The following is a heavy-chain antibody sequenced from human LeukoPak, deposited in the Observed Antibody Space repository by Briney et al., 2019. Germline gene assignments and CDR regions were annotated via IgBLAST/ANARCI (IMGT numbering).Heavy chain of an antibody. CDR2: ISGSGGST. CDR1: GFTFSSYA. Sequence: GGSLRLSCAASGFTFSSYAMSWVRQAPGKGLEWVSAISGSGGSTYYADSVKGRFTIPRDNSKNTLYLQMNSLRAEDTAVYYCAKGIFGVVITLDYWGQGTLVTVSS. D-gene: IGHD3-3*01. CDR3: AKGIFGVVITLDY. V-gene: IGHV3-23*01. J-gene: IGHJ4*02.